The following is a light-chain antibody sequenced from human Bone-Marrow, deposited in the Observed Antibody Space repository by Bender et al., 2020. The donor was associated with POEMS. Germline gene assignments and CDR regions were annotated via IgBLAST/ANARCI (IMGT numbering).Light chain of an antibody. CDR2: SSH. CDR1: SSNIGAHA. Sequence: QSVLTQPPSASGTPGQRVTISCSGGSSNIGAHAVNWYQHLPGTAPKLLIYSSHRRPSEVPDRISGSRSDTSASLANSGFKSEDEADYDCAGWDDSLSGWVFGGGTQLTVL. J-gene: IGLJ3*02. V-gene: IGLV1-44*01. CDR3: AGWDDSLSGWV.